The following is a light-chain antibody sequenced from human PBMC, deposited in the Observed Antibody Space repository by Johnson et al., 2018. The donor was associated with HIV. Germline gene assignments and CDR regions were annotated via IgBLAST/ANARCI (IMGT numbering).Light chain of an antibody. V-gene: IGLV1-51*01. CDR3: GTWNSSLSAHDYV. J-gene: IGLJ1*01. CDR1: SSNIGNNY. Sequence: QLVLTQPPSVSAAPGQKVTISCSGSSSNIGNNYVSWYQQLPGTAPKLLIYDNNKRPSGIPDRFSGSKSDTSATLGITGLQTGDEADYYCGTWNSSLSAHDYVFGTGTKVTVL. CDR2: DNN.